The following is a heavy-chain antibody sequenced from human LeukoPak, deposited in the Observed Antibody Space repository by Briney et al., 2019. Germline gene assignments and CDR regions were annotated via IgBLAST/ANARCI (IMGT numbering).Heavy chain of an antibody. D-gene: IGHD4-17*01. CDR1: GFTFSTYW. V-gene: IGHV3-7*01. CDR3: SRLGKTPITVTLFIWFDP. J-gene: IGHJ5*02. Sequence: GGPLRLSCAASGFTFSTYWMSWLRQAPGKGLEWVANIKQDRSVEKYVDSVKGRFTISRDNAENSVYLQINNLRAEDTAIYYCSRLGKTPITVTLFIWFDPWGQGNLVTVSS. CDR2: IKQDRSVE.